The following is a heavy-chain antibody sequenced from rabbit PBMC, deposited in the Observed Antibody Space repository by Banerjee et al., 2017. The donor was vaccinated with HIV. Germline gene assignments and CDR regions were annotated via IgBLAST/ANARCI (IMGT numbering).Heavy chain of an antibody. D-gene: IGHD1-1*01. CDR2: INASTGKP. CDR3: ARDLVGVIGWNFYL. V-gene: IGHV1S40*01. J-gene: IGHJ4*01. CDR1: GFSFNDRDV. Sequence: QSLEESGGGLVKPGASLTLTCKASGFSFNDRDVMCWVRQAPGKGLEWIACINASTGKPVYATWASGRFTISRTSSTTVTLRMTSLTAADRATYFCARDLVGVIGWNFYLWGQGTLVTVS.